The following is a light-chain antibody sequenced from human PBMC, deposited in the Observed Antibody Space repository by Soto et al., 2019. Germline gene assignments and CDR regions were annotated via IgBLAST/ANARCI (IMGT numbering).Light chain of an antibody. CDR3: QQYGSSGT. V-gene: IGKV3-20*01. Sequence: EIVLTQSPGTLSLSPGERAALSCRASQSVDSNLAWYQQKPGQAPRLLIYGASTRATGISARFSGSGSGTDFTLTISRLEPEDFAVYYCQQYGSSGTFGQGTKVDIK. CDR2: GAS. J-gene: IGKJ1*01. CDR1: QSVDSN.